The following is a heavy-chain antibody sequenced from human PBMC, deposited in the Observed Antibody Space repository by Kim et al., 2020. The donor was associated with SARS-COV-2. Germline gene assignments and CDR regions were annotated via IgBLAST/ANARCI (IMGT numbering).Heavy chain of an antibody. Sequence: GGSLRLSCAVSGFTFSSYGMHWVRQAPGKGLEWVAGISYDGSNKYYADSVKGRFTISRDNSNNTLYLQMNSLRAEDTAVYYCAKDTGAASDYYYYVMDVCGQGTTGTVSS. CDR2: ISYDGSNK. V-gene: IGHV3-30*18. J-gene: IGHJ6*02. CDR3: AKDTGAASDYYYYVMDV. D-gene: IGHD6-25*01. CDR1: GFTFSSYG.